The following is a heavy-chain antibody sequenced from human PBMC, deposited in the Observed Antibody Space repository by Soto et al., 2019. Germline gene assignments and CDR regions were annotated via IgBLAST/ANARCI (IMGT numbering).Heavy chain of an antibody. D-gene: IGHD1-20*01. CDR3: ARGSDRFNWNDPWDY. J-gene: IGHJ4*02. CDR2: ITSYNSQT. V-gene: IGHV1-18*01. CDR1: GYTFSSFS. Sequence: ASVTVSCKASGYTFSSFSISWVRLAPGQGLEWLGWITSYNSQTRYAQKLQGRATLTTDTSTNTAYMELRSLKFDDTAVYYCARGSDRFNWNDPWDYWGQGTLVTVSS.